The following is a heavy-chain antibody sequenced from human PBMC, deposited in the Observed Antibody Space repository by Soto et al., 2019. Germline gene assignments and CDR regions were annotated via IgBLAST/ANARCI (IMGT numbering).Heavy chain of an antibody. CDR1: GFTFSSYA. V-gene: IGHV3-23*01. CDR2: ISGSGGST. CDR3: AKVTFPGYSSSWYVAVDDY. J-gene: IGHJ4*02. Sequence: GGSLRLSCAASGFTFSSYAMSWVRQAPGKGLEWVSAISGSGGSTYYADSVKGRFTISRDNSKNTLYLQMNSLRAEDTAVYYCAKVTFPGYSSSWYVAVDDYWGQGTLVTVSS. D-gene: IGHD6-13*01.